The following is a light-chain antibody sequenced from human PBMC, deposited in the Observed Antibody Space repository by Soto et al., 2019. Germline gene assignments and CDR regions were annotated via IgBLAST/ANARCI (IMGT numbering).Light chain of an antibody. CDR1: QGIGIY. V-gene: IGKV1-27*01. CDR2: AAS. CDR3: QNYNSAPRR. J-gene: IGKJ1*01. Sequence: DIQMTQSPSSLSASLGDRVTITCRASQGIGIYLAWYQQKPGKVPKLLLYAASTLQSGVPSRFSGRRSGTDLTLTISSLPTEDVATYYGQNYNSAPRRFGQGTRVEI.